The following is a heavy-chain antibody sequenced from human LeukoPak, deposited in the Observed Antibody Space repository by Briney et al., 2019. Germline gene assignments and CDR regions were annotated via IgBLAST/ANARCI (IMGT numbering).Heavy chain of an antibody. J-gene: IGHJ5*02. CDR3: ARDLVVVVAATSFNWFDP. V-gene: IGHV3-7*01. Sequence: GGSLRLSRAASGFTFSSYWMSWVRQAPGKGLEWVANIKQDGSEKYYVDSVKGRFTISRDNAKNSLYLQMNSLRAEDTAVYYCARDLVVVVAATSFNWFDPWGQGTLVTVSS. CDR1: GFTFSSYW. D-gene: IGHD2-15*01. CDR2: IKQDGSEK.